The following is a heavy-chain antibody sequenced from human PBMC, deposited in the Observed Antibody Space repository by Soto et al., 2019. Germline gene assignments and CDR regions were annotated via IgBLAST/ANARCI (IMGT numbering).Heavy chain of an antibody. D-gene: IGHD3-3*01. Sequence: ASVKVSCKASGYTFTSYGISWVRQAPGQGLEWMGWISAYNGNTNYAQKLQGRVTMTTDTSTSTAYMELRSLRSDDTAVYYCAREGGYYDFWSGYNYENTNYYYYYYMDVWGKGTTVTVSS. J-gene: IGHJ6*03. V-gene: IGHV1-18*01. CDR2: ISAYNGNT. CDR1: GYTFTSYG. CDR3: AREGGYYDFWSGYNYENTNYYYYYYMDV.